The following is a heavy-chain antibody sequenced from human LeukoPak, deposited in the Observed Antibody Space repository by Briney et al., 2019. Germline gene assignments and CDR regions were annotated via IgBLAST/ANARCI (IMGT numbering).Heavy chain of an antibody. J-gene: IGHJ5*02. Sequence: SETLSLTCTVSGGSISSSSYYWGWIRQPPGKGLEWIGSIYYSGSTNYNPSLKSRVTISVDTSKNQFSLKLSSVTAADTAVYYCARVGLTAFDPWGQGTLVTVSS. D-gene: IGHD2-21*02. CDR3: ARVGLTAFDP. V-gene: IGHV4-39*07. CDR2: IYYSGST. CDR1: GGSISSSSYY.